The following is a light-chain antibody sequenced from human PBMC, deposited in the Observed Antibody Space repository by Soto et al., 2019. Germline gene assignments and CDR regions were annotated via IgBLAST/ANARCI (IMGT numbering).Light chain of an antibody. CDR2: EVS. V-gene: IGLV2-14*01. CDR3: SSCTSTSTCL. J-gene: IGLJ1*01. Sequence: SALTQPASVSGSPGQSITISCTGTSSDVGGYNYVSWYQQHPGKAPKLIIYEVSNRPSGVSNRFSGSKSGNTASLTISGLQPEDETDYYCSSCTSTSTCLFGTGTRSPS. CDR1: SSDVGGYNY.